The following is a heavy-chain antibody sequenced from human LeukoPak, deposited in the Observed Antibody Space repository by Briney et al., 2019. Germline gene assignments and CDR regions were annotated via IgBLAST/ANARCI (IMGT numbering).Heavy chain of an antibody. Sequence: PGGSLRLSCAASGFTVSSNYMSWVRQAPGKGLEWVSIIYSGGSTYYADSVKGRFTISRDNSKNTLYLQMNSLRAGDTAVYYCARDPQLAWYFDLWGRGTLVTVSS. D-gene: IGHD6-13*01. CDR2: IYSGGST. V-gene: IGHV3-66*01. CDR3: ARDPQLAWYFDL. J-gene: IGHJ2*01. CDR1: GFTVSSNY.